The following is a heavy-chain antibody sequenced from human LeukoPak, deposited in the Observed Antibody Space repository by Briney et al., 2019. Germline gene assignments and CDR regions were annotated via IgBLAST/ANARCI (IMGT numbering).Heavy chain of an antibody. CDR1: GFTFSSYW. CDR2: INSDGSST. CDR3: ARDQVEIARIGYYYMDV. D-gene: IGHD5-24*01. V-gene: IGHV3-74*01. Sequence: HPGGSLRLSCAASGFTFSSYWMHWVRQAPGKGLVWVSRINSDGSSTSYADSVKGRFTISRDNAKNTLYLQMNSLGAEDTAVYYCARDQVEIARIGYYYMDVWGKGTTVTDAS. J-gene: IGHJ6*03.